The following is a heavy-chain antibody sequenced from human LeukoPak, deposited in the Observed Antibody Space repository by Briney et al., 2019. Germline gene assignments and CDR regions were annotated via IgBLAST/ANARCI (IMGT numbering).Heavy chain of an antibody. CDR1: GFTFSSYW. CDR3: ARDILIVVVPAAPQFDY. Sequence: GGSLRLSCAASGFTFSSYWMSWVRQAPGKGLEWVANIKQDGSEKYYVDSVKGRFTISRDNAKNTLYLQMNSLRAEDTAVYYCARDILIVVVPAAPQFDYWGQGTLVTVSS. J-gene: IGHJ4*02. V-gene: IGHV3-7*01. CDR2: IKQDGSEK. D-gene: IGHD2-2*01.